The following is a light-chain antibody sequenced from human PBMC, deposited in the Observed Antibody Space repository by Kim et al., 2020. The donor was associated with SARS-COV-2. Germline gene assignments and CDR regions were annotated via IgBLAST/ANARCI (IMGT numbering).Light chain of an antibody. V-gene: IGKV1-39*01. CDR3: QQSYSTLVT. CDR1: QSISSY. J-gene: IGKJ2*01. Sequence: DIQMTQSPSSLSASVGDRVTITCRASQSISSYLNWYQQKPGKAPTLLIYAASSLQSGVPSRFSGSGSGTDFTLTISSLQPEDVATYYCQQSYSTLVTFGQGTKLEI. CDR2: AAS.